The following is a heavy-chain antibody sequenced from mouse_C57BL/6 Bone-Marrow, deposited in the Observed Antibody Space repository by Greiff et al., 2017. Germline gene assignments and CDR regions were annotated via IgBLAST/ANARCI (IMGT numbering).Heavy chain of an antibody. Sequence: VQLQQSGPELVKPGASVKISCKASGYAFSSSWMNWVKQRPGKGLEWIGRIYPGDGDTNYNGKFKGKATLTADKSSSTAYMQLSSLTSEDSAVYFCARLGYYFDYWVQGTTLTVSS. CDR2: IYPGDGDT. D-gene: IGHD2-2*01. J-gene: IGHJ2*01. CDR1: GYAFSSSW. V-gene: IGHV1-82*01. CDR3: ARLGYYFDY.